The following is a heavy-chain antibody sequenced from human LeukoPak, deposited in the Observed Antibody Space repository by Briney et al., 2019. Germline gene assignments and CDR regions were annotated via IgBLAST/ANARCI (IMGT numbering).Heavy chain of an antibody. V-gene: IGHV3-7*01. Sequence: GGSLRLSCEVSGFTFSGSFMSWVRQAPGKGLEWVANIKEDGSEKHYVDSVKGRFTISRDNAKESLFLQVSSLRVEDSAVYYCARNPGATARDPFDIWGQGTMVAVSS. CDR3: ARNPGATARDPFDI. CDR2: IKEDGSEK. CDR1: GFTFSGSF. D-gene: IGHD1-1*01. J-gene: IGHJ3*02.